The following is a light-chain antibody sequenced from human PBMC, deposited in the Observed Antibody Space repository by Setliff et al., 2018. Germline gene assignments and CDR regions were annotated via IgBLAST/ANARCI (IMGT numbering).Light chain of an antibody. CDR1: SSDVGGYHY. Sequence: QSALTQPRSVPGSPGQSVTISCTGTSSDVGGYHYGGDYYVSWYQQYPGKAPKLIIYNVNQRPSGVPDRFSGSRSGVTASLTISGLQAEDESDYYCCSYAGNSYVFGTGTKVTVL. V-gene: IGLV2-11*01. CDR3: CSYAGNSYV. CDR2: NVN. J-gene: IGLJ1*01.